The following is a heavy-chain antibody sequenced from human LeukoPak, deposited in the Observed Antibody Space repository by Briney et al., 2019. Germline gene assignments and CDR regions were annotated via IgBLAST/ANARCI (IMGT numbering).Heavy chain of an antibody. V-gene: IGHV3-11*04. D-gene: IGHD6-13*01. CDR3: ARDRGYSSSWYDTKYYFDY. CDR2: ISSSGSTI. J-gene: IGHJ4*02. Sequence: GGSLRLSCAASGFTFSDYYMSWIRQAPGKGLEWVSYISSSGSTIYYADSVKGRFTISRDNAKNSLYLQMNSLRAEDTAVYYCARDRGYSSSWYDTKYYFDYWGQGTLVTVSS. CDR1: GFTFSDYY.